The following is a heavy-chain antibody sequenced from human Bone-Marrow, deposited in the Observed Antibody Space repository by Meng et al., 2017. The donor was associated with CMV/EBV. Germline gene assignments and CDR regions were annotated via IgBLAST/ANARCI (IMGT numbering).Heavy chain of an antibody. Sequence: GESLKISCAASGFTFTDAWMSWVRQAPGKGLEWVSAISGSGGNTYYADSVKGRFTISRDNSKNTLYLQMSSLRAEDTAVYYCAKATYGDYVGWFDPWGQGTLVTVSS. J-gene: IGHJ5*02. V-gene: IGHV3-23*01. CDR1: GFTFTDAW. CDR2: ISGSGGNT. CDR3: AKATYGDYVGWFDP. D-gene: IGHD4-17*01.